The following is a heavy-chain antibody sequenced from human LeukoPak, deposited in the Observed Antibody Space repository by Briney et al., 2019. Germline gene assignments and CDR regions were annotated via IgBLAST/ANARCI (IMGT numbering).Heavy chain of an antibody. J-gene: IGHJ4*02. CDR2: ISGSGGTT. CDR1: GFTFSSYA. Sequence: GGSLRLSCAASGFTFSSYAMTWVRQAPGKGLEWVSVISGSGGTTYYADSVKGRFTISRDNSKNTLYLQMNSLRAEDTAVYYCARTYTRAFDYWGQGTLVSVSS. V-gene: IGHV3-23*01. CDR3: ARTYTRAFDY. D-gene: IGHD3-16*01.